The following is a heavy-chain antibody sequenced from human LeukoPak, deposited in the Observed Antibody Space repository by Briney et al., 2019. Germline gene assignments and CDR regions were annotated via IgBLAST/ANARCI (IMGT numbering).Heavy chain of an antibody. Sequence: GASVKVSCKASGYTFTNYDINWVRQATGQGLEWMGWMNPNNGNTGYAQKFQGRVTITRDTSMSTAYMELSSLRSEDTAVYYCARRARDCSRTSCFNYYYYTDVWGKGTTVTVSS. J-gene: IGHJ6*03. D-gene: IGHD2-2*01. V-gene: IGHV1-8*03. CDR3: ARRARDCSRTSCFNYYYYTDV. CDR1: GYTFTNYD. CDR2: MNPNNGNT.